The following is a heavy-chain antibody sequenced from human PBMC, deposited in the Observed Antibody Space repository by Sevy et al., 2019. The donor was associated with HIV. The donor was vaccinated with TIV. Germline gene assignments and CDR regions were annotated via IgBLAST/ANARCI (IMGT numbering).Heavy chain of an antibody. V-gene: IGHV3-11*04. D-gene: IGHD5-18*01. CDR3: ASPIVDTAMFDY. Sequence: GGSLRLSCAASGFTFSDYYMSWIRQAPGKGLECVSYISSSGSSIYYADSVKDRFTISRDNAKNSLYLQMNSLRAEATAVYYCASPIVDTAMFDYWGQGTLVTVSS. CDR2: ISSSGSSI. CDR1: GFTFSDYY. J-gene: IGHJ4*02.